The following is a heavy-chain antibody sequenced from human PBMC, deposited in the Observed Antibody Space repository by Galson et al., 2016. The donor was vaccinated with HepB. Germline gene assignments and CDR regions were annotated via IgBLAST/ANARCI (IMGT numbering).Heavy chain of an antibody. CDR2: TNHIGTT. Sequence: SETLSLTCGVDGGPFSDLYWSWIRQSPGKGLDWIGETNHIGTTNFNPAFKSRVTLSVDTSKKQISLRLTSVTAADTAMYYCARGTVAVLATAGGIWYYDLWGRGSLVSVSS. CDR3: ARGTVAVLATAGGIWYYDL. D-gene: IGHD2-21*01. J-gene: IGHJ2*01. CDR1: GGPFSDLY. V-gene: IGHV4-34*01.